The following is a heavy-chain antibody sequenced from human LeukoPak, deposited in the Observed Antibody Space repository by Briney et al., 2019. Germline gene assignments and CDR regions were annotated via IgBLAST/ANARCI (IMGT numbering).Heavy chain of an antibody. J-gene: IGHJ6*03. Sequence: GGSLRLSCAASGFTFSSYSMNWVRQAPGKGLEWVSSISSSSYIYYADSVKGRFTISRDNAKNSLYLQMNSLRAEDTAVYYCARVVGAAEIYYYMDVWGKGTTVTVSS. D-gene: IGHD1-26*01. CDR1: GFTFSSYS. CDR3: ARVVGAAEIYYYMDV. CDR2: ISSSSYI. V-gene: IGHV3-21*01.